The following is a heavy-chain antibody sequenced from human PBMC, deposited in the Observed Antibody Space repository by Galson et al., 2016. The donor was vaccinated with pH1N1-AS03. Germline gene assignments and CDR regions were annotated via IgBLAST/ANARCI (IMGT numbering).Heavy chain of an antibody. Sequence: SLRLSCAASGFDISGYAMHWVRQAPGKGLEWEALISYDGVTEHYADSVKGRFTISRDNFKNTVYLQMNSLRADDTAVYYCARGYCGGGGCHNWGGMDVWGQGTTVTVSS. CDR3: ARGYCGGGGCHNWGGMDV. J-gene: IGHJ6*02. V-gene: IGHV3-30-3*01. CDR2: ISYDGVTE. CDR1: GFDISGYA. D-gene: IGHD2-15*01.